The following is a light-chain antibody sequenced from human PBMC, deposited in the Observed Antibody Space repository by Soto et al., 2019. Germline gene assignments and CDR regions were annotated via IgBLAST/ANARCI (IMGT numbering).Light chain of an antibody. CDR2: TNS. CDR3: AAWDDSLNGVL. J-gene: IGLJ2*01. V-gene: IGLV1-44*01. Sequence: QSVLTQSPSASGTPGQRVTISCSGSSSNIGSNPVNWYQQLPGTAPKLLILTNSHRPSGVPDRFSSSNSGTSASLAISGLQSEDEADYYCAAWDDSLNGVLFGGGTKLTVL. CDR1: SSNIGSNP.